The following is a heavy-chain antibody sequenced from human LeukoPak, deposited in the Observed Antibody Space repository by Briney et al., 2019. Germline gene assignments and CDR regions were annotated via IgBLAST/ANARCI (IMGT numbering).Heavy chain of an antibody. V-gene: IGHV4-39*07. J-gene: IGHJ5*02. Sequence: PSETLSLTCSVSGDSLSSSTYYWGWIREPPGKGLEWIGVIYYSGSTNYNPSLKSRVTISVDTSKNQFSLKLSSVTAADTAIYYCARGGYYGSGNDFRFDPWGQGTLVTVSS. CDR3: ARGGYYGSGNDFRFDP. D-gene: IGHD3-10*01. CDR2: IYYSGST. CDR1: GDSLSSSTYY.